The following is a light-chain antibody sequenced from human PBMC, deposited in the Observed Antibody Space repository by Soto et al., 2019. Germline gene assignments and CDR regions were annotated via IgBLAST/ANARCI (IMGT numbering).Light chain of an antibody. CDR3: HQYGSSPLT. CDR1: QSVSSNF. CDR2: GAS. J-gene: IGKJ1*01. V-gene: IGKV3-20*01. Sequence: EIVLTQSPGTLYLSPGDRATLSCRASQSVSSNFLAWYQQKPGQAPRLLIYGASIRATGIPDRFSGRGSGTDFALTIRRLEHEDFAMYFCHQYGSSPLTFGQGTKVEIK.